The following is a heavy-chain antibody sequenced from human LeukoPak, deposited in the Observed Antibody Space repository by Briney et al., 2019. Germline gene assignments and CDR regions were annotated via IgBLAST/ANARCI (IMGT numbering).Heavy chain of an antibody. Sequence: GGSLRLSCATSGFTFSSYVMSWVRQAPGKGLEWVSDIRGSGGSTSYAASVKGRFTISRDNSNNTLFLQMNSLRADDTAVYYCAKAHLTYGGKEVDYWGQGTLVTVSS. CDR1: GFTFSSYV. CDR2: IRGSGGST. V-gene: IGHV3-23*01. J-gene: IGHJ4*02. CDR3: AKAHLTYGGKEVDY. D-gene: IGHD4-23*01.